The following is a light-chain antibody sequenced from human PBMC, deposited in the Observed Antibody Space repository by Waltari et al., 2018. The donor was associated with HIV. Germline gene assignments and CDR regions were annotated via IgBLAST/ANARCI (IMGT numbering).Light chain of an antibody. J-gene: IGKJ5*01. Sequence: DIVMTQSPDFLVVSLGERATINCKSSQSVLYSSDNNNYLAWYRQKPGQPPKLLISWASTRESGVPDRFSGSGSETDFTLTISSLQAEDVAVYYCQQYYTSPLTFGQGTRLELK. CDR2: WAS. CDR1: QSVLYSSDNNNY. V-gene: IGKV4-1*01. CDR3: QQYYTSPLT.